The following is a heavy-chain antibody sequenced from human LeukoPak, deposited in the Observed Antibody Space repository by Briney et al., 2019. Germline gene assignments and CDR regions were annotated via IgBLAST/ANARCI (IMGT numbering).Heavy chain of an antibody. Sequence: GGSLRLSCAASGFTFSSYAMPWVRQAPGKGLEWVSSISSSSSYIYYADSVKGRFTISRDNAKNSLYLQMNSLRAEDTAVYYCARDRGSGWYGGDYWGQGTLVTVSS. CDR1: GFTFSSYA. J-gene: IGHJ4*02. CDR2: ISSSSSYI. V-gene: IGHV3-21*01. D-gene: IGHD6-19*01. CDR3: ARDRGSGWYGGDY.